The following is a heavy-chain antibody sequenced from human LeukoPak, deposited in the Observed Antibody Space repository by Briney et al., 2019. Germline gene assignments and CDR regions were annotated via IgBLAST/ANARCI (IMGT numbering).Heavy chain of an antibody. V-gene: IGHV3-30*16. D-gene: IGHD3-10*01. CDR2: LSYDGSNK. CDR1: GFTLRRYA. CDR3: AKASLRYGSGSLGSFDV. Sequence: GGSLRLSCAVSGFTLRRYAVPRGREAAGKGVEGVAVLSYDGSNKYYPVLVKRLFTIVRDNYKNSLKLLMNSLRADDTAVYYSAKASLRYGSGSLGSFDVWGQGTMATVSS. J-gene: IGHJ3*01.